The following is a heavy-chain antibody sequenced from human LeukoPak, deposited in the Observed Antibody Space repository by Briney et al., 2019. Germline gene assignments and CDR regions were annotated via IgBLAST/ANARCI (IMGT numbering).Heavy chain of an antibody. CDR1: GFTFDDYA. V-gene: IGHV3-23*01. CDR3: AKSGGSGPAYGMDV. D-gene: IGHD6-25*01. CDR2: VSGSGNNT. Sequence: GGSLRLSCAASGFTFDDYAINWVRQAPGKGLEWFSAVSGSGNNTYYADSVKGRFTISRDNSKNTVHLQMNSLRAEDTAVYYCAKSGGSGPAYGMDVWGQGTTVTVSS. J-gene: IGHJ6*02.